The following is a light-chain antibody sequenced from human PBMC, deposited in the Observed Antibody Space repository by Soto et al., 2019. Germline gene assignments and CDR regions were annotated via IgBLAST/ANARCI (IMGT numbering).Light chain of an antibody. CDR3: QQRSNWPPWT. CDR2: DAS. Sequence: EIVLTQSPATLSLSPGERATLSCRASQSVSSYLAWYQQKPGQAPRLLIYDASNRATGIPARFSGSGSGTDFTLTISSLEPEDFAVYYWQQRSNWPPWTFGQETKVDIK. CDR1: QSVSSY. V-gene: IGKV3-11*01. J-gene: IGKJ1*01.